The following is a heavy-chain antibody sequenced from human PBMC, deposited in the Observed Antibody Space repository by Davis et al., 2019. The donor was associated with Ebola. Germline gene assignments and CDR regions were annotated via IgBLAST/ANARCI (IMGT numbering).Heavy chain of an antibody. CDR1: GYTFTGYY. V-gene: IGHV1-18*04. CDR2: INPHNGNT. D-gene: IGHD1-1*01. Sequence: ASVKVSCKASGYTFTGYYMHWVPXAPGQLLSLLVWINPHNGNTNYAQNVQGRVIMTSDTATTTAYMEVGSLRSDDTAVYYCARAQFPTTSDHWGQGTLVTVSS. CDR3: ARAQFPTTSDH. J-gene: IGHJ4*02.